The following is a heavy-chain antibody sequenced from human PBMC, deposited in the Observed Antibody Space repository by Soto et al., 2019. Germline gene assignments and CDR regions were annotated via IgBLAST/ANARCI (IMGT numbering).Heavy chain of an antibody. CDR2: INPNSGGT. CDR1: GYTFTGYY. J-gene: IGHJ1*01. Sequence: SVKVSCEASGYTFTGYYMHWVRQAPGQGLEWMGWINPNSGGTNYAQKFQGRVTMTRDTSISTAYMELSRLRSDDTAIYYCARELAARPQYFQHWGQGTLVTVSS. V-gene: IGHV1-2*02. CDR3: ARELAARPQYFQH. D-gene: IGHD6-6*01.